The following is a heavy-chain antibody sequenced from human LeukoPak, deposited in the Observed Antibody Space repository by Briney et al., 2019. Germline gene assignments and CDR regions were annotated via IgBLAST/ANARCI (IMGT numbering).Heavy chain of an antibody. CDR3: ARGVRYFDWLLWGD. D-gene: IGHD3-9*01. CDR1: GGSISSYY. V-gene: IGHV4-59*01. J-gene: IGHJ4*02. CDR2: IYYSGST. Sequence: SETLSLTCTVSGGSISSYYWSWIRQPPGKGLEWIGYIYYSGSTNYNPSLKSRVTISVDTSKNQFSLKLSSVTAADTAVYYCARGVRYFDWLLWGDWGQGTLVTVSS.